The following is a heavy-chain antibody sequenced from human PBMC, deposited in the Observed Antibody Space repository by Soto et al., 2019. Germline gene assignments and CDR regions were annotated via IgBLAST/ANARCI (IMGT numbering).Heavy chain of an antibody. Sequence: LRLSCAASGFTFSSYSMNWVRQAPGKGLEWVSSISSSSSYIYYADSVKGRFTISRDNAKNSLYLQMNSLRAEDTAVYYCARDLDNWNYLDYWGQGTLVTVSS. J-gene: IGHJ4*02. CDR3: ARDLDNWNYLDY. CDR2: ISSSSSYI. V-gene: IGHV3-21*01. D-gene: IGHD1-7*01. CDR1: GFTFSSYS.